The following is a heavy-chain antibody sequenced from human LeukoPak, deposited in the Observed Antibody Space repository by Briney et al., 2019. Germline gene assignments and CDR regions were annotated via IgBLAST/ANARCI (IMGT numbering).Heavy chain of an antibody. CDR1: GGSMSSYY. Sequence: SEILSLTCTVSGGSMSSYYWSWIRQPPGKGLEWIRYIYYSGSTDYNPSLKSRVTISVDTSKNQFSLKLSSVTAADTAVYYCARAATLADRAFDYWGQGTLVTVSS. V-gene: IGHV4-59*01. CDR3: ARAATLADRAFDY. D-gene: IGHD3-10*01. J-gene: IGHJ4*02. CDR2: IYYSGST.